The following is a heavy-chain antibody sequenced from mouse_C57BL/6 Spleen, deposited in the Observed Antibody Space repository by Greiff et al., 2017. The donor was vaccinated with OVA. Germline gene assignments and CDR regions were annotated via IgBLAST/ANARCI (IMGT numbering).Heavy chain of an antibody. CDR1: GFTFNTYA. J-gene: IGHJ4*01. CDR3: VRVGDYGSDYAMDY. Sequence: EVQLVESGGGLVQPKGSLKLSCAASGFTFNTYAMHWVRQAPGKGLEWVARIRSKSSNYATYYADSVKDRFTISRDDSQSMLYLQMNNLKTEDTAMYYCVRVGDYGSDYAMDYWGQGTSVTVSS. V-gene: IGHV10-3*01. CDR2: IRSKSSNYAT. D-gene: IGHD1-1*01.